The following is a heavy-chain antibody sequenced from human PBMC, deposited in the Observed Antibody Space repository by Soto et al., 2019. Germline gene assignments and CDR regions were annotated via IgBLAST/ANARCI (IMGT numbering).Heavy chain of an antibody. Sequence: QVQLQQSGPGLVKPSQTLSLTCTVSGDSFSSDYYHWTWIRQSPGKGLEWIGYIHHSGSILYNPSLKSRVTISVDTSKNQFSLHLTSVTAADTAVYFCAREDDGGDSLDVWGQGTTVTVSS. D-gene: IGHD2-21*02. CDR3: AREDDGGDSLDV. V-gene: IGHV4-30-4*08. CDR1: GDSFSSDYYH. CDR2: IHHSGSI. J-gene: IGHJ6*02.